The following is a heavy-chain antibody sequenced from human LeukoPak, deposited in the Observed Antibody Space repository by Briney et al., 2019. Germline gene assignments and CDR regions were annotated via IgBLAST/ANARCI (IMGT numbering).Heavy chain of an antibody. V-gene: IGHV3-23*01. J-gene: IGHJ2*01. CDR2: ISGSGGST. D-gene: IGHD3-22*01. CDR1: GFTFSDYA. CDR3: ARDKRSTMIVVVNWYFDL. Sequence: PGGSLRLSCAASGFTFSDYAMSWVRQAPGKGLEWVSSISGSGGSTFYADSVEGRFTISRDNSKNTLYLQMNSLRAEDTAVYYCARDKRSTMIVVVNWYFDLWGRGILVTVSS.